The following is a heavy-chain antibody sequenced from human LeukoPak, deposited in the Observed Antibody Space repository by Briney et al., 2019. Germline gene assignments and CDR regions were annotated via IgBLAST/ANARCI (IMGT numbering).Heavy chain of an antibody. J-gene: IGHJ6*03. D-gene: IGHD3-3*01. CDR2: IYYSGST. CDR3: ARTVLRFLEWLPPRPYYYYMDV. CDR1: GGSISNYY. Sequence: PSETLSLTCTVSGGSISNYYWSWIRQPPGKGLEWIGYIYYSGSTYYNPSLKSRVTISVDTSKNQFSLKLSSVTAADTAVYYCARTVLRFLEWLPPRPYYYYMDVWGRGTTVTVSS. V-gene: IGHV4-59*08.